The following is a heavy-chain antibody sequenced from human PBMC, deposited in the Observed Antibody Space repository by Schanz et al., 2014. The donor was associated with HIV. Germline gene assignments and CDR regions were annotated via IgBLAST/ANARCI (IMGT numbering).Heavy chain of an antibody. D-gene: IGHD3-22*01. CDR1: GFTFSSFA. CDR2: ISYDGSNK. V-gene: IGHV3-30-3*01. Sequence: VQLVVSGGGVVQPGRSLRLSCAASGFTFSSFAMHWVRQAPGKGLEWVAVISYDGSNKYYADSVKGRFTISRDNSKNTLYLQMNSLRAEDTAVYYCARDVSHDSSGHYSDYYYGMDVWGQGTTVTVSS. J-gene: IGHJ6*02. CDR3: ARDVSHDSSGHYSDYYYGMDV.